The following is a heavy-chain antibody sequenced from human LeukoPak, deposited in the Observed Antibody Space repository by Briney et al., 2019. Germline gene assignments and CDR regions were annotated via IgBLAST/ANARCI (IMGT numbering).Heavy chain of an antibody. CDR1: GYTFSTYN. Sequence: GGSLRLSCAASGYTFSTYNMDWVRQAPGKGLEWVSSISDSDINIYYADSVKGRFTISRDNAENSLYLQMNSLRAEDTAVYYCASGPPFDSWGQGTLVTVSS. J-gene: IGHJ5*01. V-gene: IGHV3-21*01. CDR3: ASGPPFDS. CDR2: ISDSDINI.